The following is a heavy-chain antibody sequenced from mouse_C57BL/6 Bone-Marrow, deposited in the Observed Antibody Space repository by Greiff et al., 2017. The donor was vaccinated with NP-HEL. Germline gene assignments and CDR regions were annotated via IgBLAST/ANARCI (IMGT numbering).Heavy chain of an antibody. J-gene: IGHJ4*01. CDR3: ARGGPYYAMDY. Sequence: EVHLVESGAELVRPGASVKLSCTASGFNIKDYYMHWVKQRPEQGLEWIGRIDPEDGDTEYAPKFQGKATMTADKSSSTAYMELRSLTSEDSAVYFCARGGPYYAMDYWGQGTSVTVSS. CDR2: IDPEDGDT. CDR1: GFNIKDYY. V-gene: IGHV14-1*01.